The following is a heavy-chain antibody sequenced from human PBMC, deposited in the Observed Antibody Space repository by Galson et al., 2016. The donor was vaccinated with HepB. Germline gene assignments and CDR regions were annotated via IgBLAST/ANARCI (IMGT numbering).Heavy chain of an antibody. CDR3: ARDPPAVATSTWG. D-gene: IGHD2/OR15-2a*01. J-gene: IGHJ4*02. CDR1: GLTVSNNY. Sequence: SLRLSCAASGLTVSNNYMSWVRQAPGKGLEWVSLIYSGGTTKYADSVKGRFTISRDSSKNTLYFQQKSLRAEDTGVYYCARDPPAVATSTWGWGQGTLVTVSS. CDR2: IYSGGTT. V-gene: IGHV3-53*01.